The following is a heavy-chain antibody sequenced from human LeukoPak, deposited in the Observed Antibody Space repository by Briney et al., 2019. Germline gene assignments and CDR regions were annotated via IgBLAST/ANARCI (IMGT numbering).Heavy chain of an antibody. J-gene: IGHJ4*02. CDR1: GFTFTNYE. Sequence: GGSLGLSCSASGFTFTNYEMNWVRQAPGKGLEWVSYISGSGDVIHYADSVKGRFIISRDNAENSLFLQMNILIAEDAAVYFCTRPLGYSGSGSYYAYWGQGTLVTVSS. CDR2: ISGSGDVI. V-gene: IGHV3-48*03. CDR3: TRPLGYSGSGSYYAY. D-gene: IGHD3-10*01.